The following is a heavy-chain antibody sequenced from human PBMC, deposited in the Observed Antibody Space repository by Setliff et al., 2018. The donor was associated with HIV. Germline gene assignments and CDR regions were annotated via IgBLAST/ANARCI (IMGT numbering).Heavy chain of an antibody. CDR2: INHSGST. V-gene: IGHV4-39*07. J-gene: IGHJ6*03. CDR3: ARGSYYMDV. CDR1: GGSISSGGYY. D-gene: IGHD3-16*01. Sequence: PSETLSLTCTVSGGSISSGGYYWSWIRQPPGKGLEWIGEINHSGSTNYNPSLKSRVTISVDTSKNQFSLKLSSVTAADTAVYYCARGSYYMDVWGKGTTVTVSS.